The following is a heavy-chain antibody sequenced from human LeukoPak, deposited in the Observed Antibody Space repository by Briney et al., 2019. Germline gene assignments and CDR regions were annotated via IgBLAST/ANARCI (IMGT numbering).Heavy chain of an antibody. CDR2: ISCDGSNK. J-gene: IGHJ4*02. CDR1: GFTFSSYA. V-gene: IGHV3-30-3*01. D-gene: IGHD3-10*01. CDR3: ARGSGSGSYDFDY. Sequence: GSLRLSCAASGFTFSSYAMHWVRQAPGKGLEWVAVISCDGSNKYYADSVKGRFTISRDNSKNTLYLQMNSLRAEDTAVYYCARGSGSGSYDFDYWGQGTLVTVSS.